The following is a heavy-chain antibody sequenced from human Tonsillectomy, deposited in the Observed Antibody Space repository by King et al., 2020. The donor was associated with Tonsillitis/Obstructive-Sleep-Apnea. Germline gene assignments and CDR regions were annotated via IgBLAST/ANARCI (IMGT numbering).Heavy chain of an antibody. D-gene: IGHD1-26*01. CDR3: AKDSGGSYYSGSDY. CDR2: ISYDGSNK. J-gene: IGHJ4*02. V-gene: IGHV3-30*18. CDR1: GFTFSSYG. Sequence: QLVQSGGGVVQPGRSLRLSCAASGFTFSSYGMHWVRQAPGKGLEWVAVISYDGSNKYYADSVKGRFTISRDNSKNTLYQQMNSLRAEDTAVYYCAKDSGGSYYSGSDYWGQGTLVTVSS.